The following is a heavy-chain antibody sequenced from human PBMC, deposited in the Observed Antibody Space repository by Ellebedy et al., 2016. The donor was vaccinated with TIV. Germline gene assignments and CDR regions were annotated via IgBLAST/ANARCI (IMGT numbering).Heavy chain of an antibody. CDR3: ATSSRPSMIVVAHPFDA. J-gene: IGHJ4*02. Sequence: AASVKVSCKASGGTFRNSAISWVRQAPGQGLEWMGGIIPMFGAANHSKKFQGRVTITADESTSTAYMELSSLTSVDTAMYYCATSSRPSMIVVAHPFDAWGQGTLVIVSS. D-gene: IGHD3-22*01. CDR1: GGTFRNSA. CDR2: IIPMFGAA. V-gene: IGHV1-69*13.